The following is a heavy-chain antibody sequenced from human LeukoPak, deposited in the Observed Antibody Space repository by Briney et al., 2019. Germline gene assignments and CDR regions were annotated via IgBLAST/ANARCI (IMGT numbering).Heavy chain of an antibody. CDR2: IYYSGST. V-gene: IGHV4-31*03. CDR3: ARGEDSGYETDFDY. D-gene: IGHD5-12*01. CDR1: GGSISRGGYY. Sequence: SETLSLTCTVSGGSISRGGYYWSWIRQHPGKGLEWIGYIYYSGSTYYNPSLKSRVTISVDTSKNQFSLKLSSVTAADTAVYYCARGEDSGYETDFDYWGQGTLVTVSS. J-gene: IGHJ4*02.